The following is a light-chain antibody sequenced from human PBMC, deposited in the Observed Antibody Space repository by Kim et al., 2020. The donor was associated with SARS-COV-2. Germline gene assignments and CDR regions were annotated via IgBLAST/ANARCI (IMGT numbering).Light chain of an antibody. CDR1: TSDVGGYNL. V-gene: IGLV2-23*01. Sequence: QSALIQPASVSGSPGQSITISCTGTTSDVGGYNLVSWYQQHPGKAPKLMIYEGNKRPSGVSNRFSGSKSGNSASLTISGLQAEDEADYYCCSYAGSDTWVFGGGTQLTVL. CDR3: CSYAGSDTWV. J-gene: IGLJ3*02. CDR2: EGN.